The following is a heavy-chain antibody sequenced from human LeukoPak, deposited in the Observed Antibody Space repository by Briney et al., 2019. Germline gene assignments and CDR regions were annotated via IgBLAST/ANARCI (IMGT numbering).Heavy chain of an antibody. CDR3: ARAVAAAEGGKGNWFDP. CDR1: GGSISTFY. CDR2: VYYTGST. Sequence: PSETLSLTCTVSGGSISTFYWNWIRQSPEKGLEWIGYVYYTGSTNYNPSLSSRLSISVDTSKNQFSLKLSSVTAADTAVYYCARAVAAAEGGKGNWFDPWGQGTLVTVSS. J-gene: IGHJ5*02. D-gene: IGHD6-13*01. V-gene: IGHV4-59*08.